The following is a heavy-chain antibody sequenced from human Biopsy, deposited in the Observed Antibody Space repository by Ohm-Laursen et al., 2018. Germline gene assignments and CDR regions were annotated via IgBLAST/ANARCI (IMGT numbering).Heavy chain of an antibody. V-gene: IGHV1-2*02. CDR2: INPNSGNA. Sequence: GASVKVSCKASGYTFAGYYLHWVRQAPGHGLGWMGWINPNSGNANYAQSFQGRLTVTRDTSISTAYMELTSLTFDDTAIYYCARVPAYPSIDGYYGLDLWGQGTTVIVSS. CDR3: ARVPAYPSIDGYYGLDL. J-gene: IGHJ6*02. CDR1: GYTFAGYY. D-gene: IGHD3-9*01.